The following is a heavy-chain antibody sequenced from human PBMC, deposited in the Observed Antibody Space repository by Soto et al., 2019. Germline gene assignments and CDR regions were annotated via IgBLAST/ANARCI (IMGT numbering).Heavy chain of an antibody. J-gene: IGHJ3*02. D-gene: IGHD1-20*01. CDR2: MNPNSGNT. CDR3: ARINWNDYYDAFDI. V-gene: IGHV1-8*01. Sequence: AAVKVSCKASGYTFTRYDIHWVRQATGQGLEWMGWMNPNSGNTGYAQKFQGRVTLTRNTAISTAYMEVSSLRSEDTAGYYCARINWNDYYDAFDIWGQGTMVTVSS. CDR1: GYTFTRYD.